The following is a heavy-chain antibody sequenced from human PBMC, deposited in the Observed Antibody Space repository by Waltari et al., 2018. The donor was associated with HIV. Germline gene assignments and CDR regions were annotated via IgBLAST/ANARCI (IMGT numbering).Heavy chain of an antibody. CDR2: ISGSGGST. CDR3: ANMGATIRYWYFDL. V-gene: IGHV3-23*01. D-gene: IGHD1-26*01. J-gene: IGHJ2*01. CDR1: GFTFSSYA. Sequence: EVQLLESGGGLVQPGGSLRLSCAASGFTFSSYAMSWVRQAPGKGLGWVSVISGSGGSTYYADSVKGRFTISRDNSKNTLYLQMNSLRAEDTAVYYCANMGATIRYWYFDLWGRGTLVTVSS.